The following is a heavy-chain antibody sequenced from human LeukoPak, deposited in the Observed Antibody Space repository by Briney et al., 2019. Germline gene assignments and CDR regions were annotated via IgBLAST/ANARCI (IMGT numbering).Heavy chain of an antibody. Sequence: PSETLSLTCAVYGGSFSGYYWSWIRQPPRKGLEWIGYIYYSGSTYYNPSLKSRLTMSVDTSKNQFSLKLSSVTAADTAVYYCASLDFGDYGDYWGQGTLVTVSS. CDR1: GGSFSGYY. CDR2: IYYSGST. D-gene: IGHD4-17*01. V-gene: IGHV4-34*01. CDR3: ASLDFGDYGDY. J-gene: IGHJ4*02.